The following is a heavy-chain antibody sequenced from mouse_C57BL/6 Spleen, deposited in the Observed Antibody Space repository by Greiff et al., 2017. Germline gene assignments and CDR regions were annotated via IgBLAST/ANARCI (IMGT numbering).Heavy chain of an antibody. Sequence: QVQLQQSGAELARPGASVKLSCKASGYTFTSYGISWVKQRTGQGLEWIGEIYPRSGNTYYNEKFKGKATLTADKSSSTAYMELRSLTSEDSAVYFCARERGYDYDNAMDYWGQGTSVTVSS. V-gene: IGHV1-81*01. CDR1: GYTFTSYG. CDR3: ARERGYDYDNAMDY. D-gene: IGHD2-4*01. J-gene: IGHJ4*01. CDR2: IYPRSGNT.